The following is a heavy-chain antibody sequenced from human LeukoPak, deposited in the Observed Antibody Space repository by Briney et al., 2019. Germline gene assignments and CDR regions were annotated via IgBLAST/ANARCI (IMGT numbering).Heavy chain of an antibody. CDR2: IKQDGSKK. Sequence: GGSLRLSCAASGFTFNSYWMSWVRQAPGKGLEWVANIKQDGSKKSYVDSVKGRFTISRDNAKNSLYLQMNSLRAEDTAIYYCTRVGYIDEGIDYWGQGTLVTVSS. V-gene: IGHV3-7*04. CDR1: GFTFNSYW. D-gene: IGHD5-24*01. J-gene: IGHJ4*02. CDR3: TRVGYIDEGIDY.